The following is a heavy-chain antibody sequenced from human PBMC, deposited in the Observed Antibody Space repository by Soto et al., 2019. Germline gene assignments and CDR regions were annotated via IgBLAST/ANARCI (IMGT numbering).Heavy chain of an antibody. J-gene: IGHJ4*02. Sequence: QVQLVQSGAEVKKPGASVKVSCKASGYTFSNYGISWVRQAPGQGLEWMGWINTYNGNTNYEQKLQGRVTMTTDTSTNTVNMDLRSLRSDDTAVYFCARGMTPDYFDYWGQGTLVTVSS. CDR3: ARGMTPDYFDY. CDR2: INTYNGNT. CDR1: GYTFSNYG. V-gene: IGHV1-18*01.